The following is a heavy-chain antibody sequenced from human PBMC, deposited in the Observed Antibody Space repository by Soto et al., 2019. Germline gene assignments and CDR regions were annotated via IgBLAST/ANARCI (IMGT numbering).Heavy chain of an antibody. CDR2: ISGSGGTT. Sequence: EVQLVESGGGSVEPGGSLRLSCAASGFTFSGHSMNWVRQAPGKGLEWVSFISGSGGTTYDADSVKGRFTISRDNAKNSLYLQMNSLRDDDTAVYYCATGWNYRFDNWGQGTLVTVSS. V-gene: IGHV3-48*02. J-gene: IGHJ4*02. D-gene: IGHD1-7*01. CDR1: GFTFSGHS. CDR3: ATGWNYRFDN.